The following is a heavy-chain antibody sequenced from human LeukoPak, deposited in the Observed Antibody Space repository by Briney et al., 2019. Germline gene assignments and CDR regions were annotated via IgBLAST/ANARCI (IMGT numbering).Heavy chain of an antibody. CDR2: IIPIFGTA. D-gene: IGHD3-16*01. CDR3: ATAYFWETPHYFDY. CDR1: GGTFSSYA. Sequence: SVKVSCKASGGTFSSYAISWVRQAPGQGLKWMGGIIPIFGTANYAQKFQGRVTITADKSTSTAYMELSSLRSEDTAVYYCATAYFWETPHYFDYWGQGTLVTVSS. J-gene: IGHJ4*02. V-gene: IGHV1-69*06.